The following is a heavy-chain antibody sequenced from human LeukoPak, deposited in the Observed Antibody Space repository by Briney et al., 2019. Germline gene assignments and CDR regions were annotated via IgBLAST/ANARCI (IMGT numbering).Heavy chain of an antibody. CDR1: GGSISSGDYY. CDR2: IYYSGST. Sequence: PSETLSLTCTVPGGSISSGDYYWSWIRQPPGKGLEWIGYIYYSGSTYYNPSLKSRVTISVDTSKNQFSLKLSSVTAADTAVYYCARVDYGDYYFDYWGQGTLVTVSS. D-gene: IGHD4-17*01. CDR3: ARVDYGDYYFDY. V-gene: IGHV4-30-4*01. J-gene: IGHJ4*02.